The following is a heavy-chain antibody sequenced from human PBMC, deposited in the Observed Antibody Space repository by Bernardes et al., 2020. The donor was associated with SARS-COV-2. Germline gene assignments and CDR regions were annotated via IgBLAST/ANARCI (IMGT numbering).Heavy chain of an antibody. CDR1: GFTFSGSA. V-gene: IGHV3-73*01. D-gene: IGHD3-10*01. Sequence: RGSLRLSCAASGFTFSGSAMHWVRQASGKGLEWVGRIRRKANSYATAYAASVKGRFTISRDDSKNTAYLQMNSLKTEDTAVYYCTNRIWFGELPTDYWGQGTLVTVSS. J-gene: IGHJ4*02. CDR2: IRRKANSYAT. CDR3: TNRIWFGELPTDY.